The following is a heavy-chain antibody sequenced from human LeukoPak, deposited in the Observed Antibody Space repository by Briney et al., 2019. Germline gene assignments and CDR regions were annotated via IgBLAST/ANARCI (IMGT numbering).Heavy chain of an antibody. CDR1: GYTSTGYY. Sequence: ASVKVSCKASGYTSTGYYMHWVRQAPGQGLEWMGWINPNSGGTNYAQKFQGWVTMTRDTSISTAYMELSRLRSDDTAVYYCARGLKVRGVPKNWFDPWGQGTLVTVSS. CDR2: INPNSGGT. J-gene: IGHJ5*02. V-gene: IGHV1-2*04. D-gene: IGHD3-10*01. CDR3: ARGLKVRGVPKNWFDP.